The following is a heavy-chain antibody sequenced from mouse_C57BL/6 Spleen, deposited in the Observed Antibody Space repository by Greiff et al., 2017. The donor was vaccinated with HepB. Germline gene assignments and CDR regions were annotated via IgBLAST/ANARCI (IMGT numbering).Heavy chain of an antibody. V-gene: IGHV3-6*01. J-gene: IGHJ4*01. D-gene: IGHD2-5*01. CDR2: ISYDGSN. CDR3: ARGDSNYYYAMDY. Sequence: VQLQQSGPGLVKPSQSLSLTCSVPGYSITSGYYWNWIRQFPGNKLEWMGYISYDGSNNYNPSLKNRISITRDTSKNQFFLKLNSVTTEDTATYYCARGDSNYYYAMDYWGQGTSVTVSS. CDR1: GYSITSGYY.